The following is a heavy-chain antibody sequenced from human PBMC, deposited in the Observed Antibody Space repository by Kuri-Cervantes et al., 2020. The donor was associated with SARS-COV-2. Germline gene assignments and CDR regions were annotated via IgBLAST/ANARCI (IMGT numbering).Heavy chain of an antibody. Sequence: GESLKISCAASGFTFSSYAMSWVRQAPGKGLEWVSAISGSGGSTYYADSVKGRFTISRDNSKNTLYLQMNSLRAEDTAVYYCAKDPIVVVTASDTFDYWGQGTLVTVSS. CDR3: AKDPIVVVTASDTFDY. J-gene: IGHJ4*02. CDR1: GFTFSSYA. CDR2: ISGSGGST. V-gene: IGHV3-23*01. D-gene: IGHD2-21*02.